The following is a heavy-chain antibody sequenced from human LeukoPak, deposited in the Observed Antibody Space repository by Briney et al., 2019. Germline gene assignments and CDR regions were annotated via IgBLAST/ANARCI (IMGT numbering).Heavy chain of an antibody. Sequence: GGSLRLSCAASGFSFSPYAMHWVRQAPGKGLEWAAFISNDETSIHYSDSVRGRFAVSRDNSQSTLYLQMDSLRSEDTSVYFCARGHGPGSFLIDSWGQGALVTVSS. V-gene: IGHV3-30*09. J-gene: IGHJ4*02. CDR1: GFSFSPYA. CDR3: ARGHGPGSFLIDS. CDR2: ISNDETSI. D-gene: IGHD3-10*01.